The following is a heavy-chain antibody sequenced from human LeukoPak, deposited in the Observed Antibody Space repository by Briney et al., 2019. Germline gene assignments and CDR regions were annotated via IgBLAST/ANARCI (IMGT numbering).Heavy chain of an antibody. CDR1: DDSVSDYY. CDR2: INHSGST. J-gene: IGHJ6*02. Sequence: KPSEALSLTCSVSDDSVSDYYWSWIRQPPGKGLEWIGEINHSGSTNYNPSLKSRVTISVDTSKNQFSLKLSSVTAADTAVYYCASPYYYYGMDVWGQGTTVTVSS. CDR3: ASPYYYYGMDV. V-gene: IGHV4-34*01.